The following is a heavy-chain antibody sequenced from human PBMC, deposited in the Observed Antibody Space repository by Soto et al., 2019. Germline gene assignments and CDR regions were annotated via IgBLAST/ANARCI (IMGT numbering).Heavy chain of an antibody. CDR3: ARVPGTTRYWDF. CDR2: IYHSGST. Sequence: SETLSLTCAVSGGSISSGGYSWSWIRQPPGKGLEWIGYIYHSGSTYYNPSLKGRFTISRDNAENSLYLQMNSLSAEDTAVYYCARVPGTTRYWDFWGQGTLVTVSS. CDR1: GGSISSGGYS. V-gene: IGHV4-30-2*01. J-gene: IGHJ4*02. D-gene: IGHD1-1*01.